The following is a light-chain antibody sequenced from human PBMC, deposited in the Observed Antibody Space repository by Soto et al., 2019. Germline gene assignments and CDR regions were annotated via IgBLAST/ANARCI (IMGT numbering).Light chain of an antibody. V-gene: IGLV1-40*01. CDR1: SSNIGAGYD. CDR3: QSYGSSLSTYV. J-gene: IGLJ1*01. CDR2: GNS. Sequence: QSALTQPPSVSGAPGQRVTISCTGSSSNIGAGYDVHWYQQFPGTAPKLLIFGNSDRPSGVPDRFSGSKSGTSASLAITGLQAEDEADYFCQSYGSSLSTYVFGTGTKVTVL.